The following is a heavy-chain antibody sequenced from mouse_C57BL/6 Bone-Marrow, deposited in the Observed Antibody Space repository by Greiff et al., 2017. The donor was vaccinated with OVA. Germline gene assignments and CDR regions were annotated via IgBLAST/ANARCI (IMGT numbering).Heavy chain of an antibody. Sequence: VQLQQSGPELVKPGASVKISCKASGYTFTDYYMNWVKQSHGKSLEWIGDINPNNGGTSYNQKFKGKATLTVDKSSSTAYMELRSLTSEDSAVYYCASGVTTAHYAMDYWGQGTSVTVSS. CDR1: GYTFTDYY. J-gene: IGHJ4*01. CDR3: ASGVTTAHYAMDY. V-gene: IGHV1-26*01. D-gene: IGHD1-2*01. CDR2: INPNNGGT.